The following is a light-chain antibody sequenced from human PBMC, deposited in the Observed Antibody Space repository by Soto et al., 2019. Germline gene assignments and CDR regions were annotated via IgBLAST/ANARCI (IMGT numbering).Light chain of an antibody. CDR2: DAS. V-gene: IGKV1-5*01. J-gene: IGKJ1*01. CDR3: QHYNAYSGT. CDR1: QSISTW. Sequence: DIPMTQSPSTLSASVGDRVTITCRASQSISTWLAWYQQKPGKAPKLLIYDASTFESGVPSRISGSGSGTEFTLTISSLQPDDFATYYCQHYNAYSGTFGQGTKVEV.